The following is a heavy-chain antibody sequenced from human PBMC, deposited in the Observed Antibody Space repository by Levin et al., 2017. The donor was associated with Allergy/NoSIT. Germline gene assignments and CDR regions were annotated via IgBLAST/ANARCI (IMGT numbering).Heavy chain of an antibody. Sequence: GESLKISCAASGFTFSSYGMHWVRQTPGKGLEWVAVIWYDGSNKYYTDSVKGRFTISRDNSKNTLYLQMNSLRAEDTAVYYCAKGSGNYYNVLDYWGQGTLVTVSS. CDR3: AKGSGNYYNVLDY. CDR1: GFTFSSYG. D-gene: IGHD3-10*01. V-gene: IGHV3-33*06. J-gene: IGHJ4*02. CDR2: IWYDGSNK.